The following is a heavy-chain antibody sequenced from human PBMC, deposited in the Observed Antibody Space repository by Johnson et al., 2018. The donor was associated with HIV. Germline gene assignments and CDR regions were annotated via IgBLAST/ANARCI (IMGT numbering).Heavy chain of an antibody. V-gene: IGHV3-53*01. D-gene: IGHD3-3*01. Sequence: VQLVESGGGLIQPGGSLRLSCAASGFTVSSNYMSWVRQAPGKGLEWVSVIYGGGSTYYADSVKGRFPLSRDNSKNTLYLQMNSLRAEDTAVYYCVRLVTIVGVVKGAFDIWGQGTMVTVSS. J-gene: IGHJ3*02. CDR3: VRLVTIVGVVKGAFDI. CDR2: IYGGGST. CDR1: GFTVSSNY.